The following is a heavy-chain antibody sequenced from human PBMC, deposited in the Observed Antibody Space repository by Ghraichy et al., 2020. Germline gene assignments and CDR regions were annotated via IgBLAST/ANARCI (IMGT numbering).Heavy chain of an antibody. D-gene: IGHD3-16*01. CDR3: AKDRRNAYPGGFDP. V-gene: IGHV4-4*02. J-gene: IGHJ5*02. CDR2: IKQSGRN. Sequence: LNISCAVSGGSICSDSWWSWVRQAPGKGLEWIGVIKQSGRNYYNPTLKSRATISQDKSKNQFSLKLTPVTAADTAVYYCAKDRRNAYPGGFDPWGQGTLVTVSS. CDR1: GGSICSDSW.